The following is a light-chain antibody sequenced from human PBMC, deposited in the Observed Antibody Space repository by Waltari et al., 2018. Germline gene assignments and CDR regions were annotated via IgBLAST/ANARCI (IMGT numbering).Light chain of an antibody. J-gene: IGLJ1*01. V-gene: IGLV1-47*01. CDR3: AAWDDRLDVYV. Sequence: QSVLTQPPSASGTPGQGVTISCSGGSSNIGQNFVSWYQQLPGTAPKLLIYRVNQRPSGVPDRFSGSKSGTSASLAITGLRSEDEADYFCAAWDDRLDVYVFRGGTKVSVL. CDR1: SSNIGQNF. CDR2: RVN.